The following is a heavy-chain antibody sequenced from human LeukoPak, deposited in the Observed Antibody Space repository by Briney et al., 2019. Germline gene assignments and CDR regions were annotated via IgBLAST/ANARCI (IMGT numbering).Heavy chain of an antibody. CDR2: IYYSGST. V-gene: IGHV4-59*01. D-gene: IGHD3-22*01. J-gene: IGHJ5*02. CDR1: GGSISSYY. Sequence: SETLSLTCTVSGGSISSYYGSWVRQPPGKGLEWLGYIYYSGSTNYNPSLKSRVTISVDTSKNQFSLKLSSVTAADTAVYYCARAAYYYDSSGYYPRWFDPWGQGTLVTVSS. CDR3: ARAAYYYDSSGYYPRWFDP.